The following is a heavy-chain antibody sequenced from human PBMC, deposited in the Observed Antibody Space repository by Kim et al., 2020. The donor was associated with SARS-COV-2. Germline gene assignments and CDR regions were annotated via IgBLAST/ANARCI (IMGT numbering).Heavy chain of an antibody. Sequence: ETLSLTCAVYGGSFSGYYWSWIRQPPGKGLEWIGEINHSGSTNYNPSLKSRVTISVDTSKNQFSLKLSSVTAADTAVYYCARGTGIAAAGPGWFDPWGQGTLVTVSS. D-gene: IGHD6-13*01. V-gene: IGHV4-34*01. CDR3: ARGTGIAAAGPGWFDP. CDR2: INHSGST. CDR1: GGSFSGYY. J-gene: IGHJ5*02.